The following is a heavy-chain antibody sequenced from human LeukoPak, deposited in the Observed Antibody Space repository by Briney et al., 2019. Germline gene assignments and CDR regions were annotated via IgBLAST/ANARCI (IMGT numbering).Heavy chain of an antibody. CDR3: ARGSRQWLVPPEYYYYYYGMDV. Sequence: SETLSLTCTVSGGSISSYYWSWIRQPPGKGLEWIWYIYYSGSTNYNPSLKSRVTISVDTSKNQFSLKLSSVTAADTAVYYCARGSRQWLVPPEYYYYYYGMDVWGQGTTVTVSS. J-gene: IGHJ6*02. CDR1: GGSISSYY. V-gene: IGHV4-59*12. D-gene: IGHD6-19*01. CDR2: IYYSGST.